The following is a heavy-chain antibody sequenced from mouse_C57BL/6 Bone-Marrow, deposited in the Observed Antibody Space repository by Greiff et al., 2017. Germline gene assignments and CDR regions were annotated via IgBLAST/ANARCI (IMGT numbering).Heavy chain of an antibody. D-gene: IGHD4-1*01. CDR1: GFSLTSYG. CDR3: AGLELGAWFAT. CDR2: IWSDGST. J-gene: IGHJ3*01. Sequence: VQLVESGPGLVAPSQSLSITCTVSGFSLTSYGVHWVRQPPGKGLEWLVVIWSDGSTTYNSALKSRLTISKDNSKSQVFLRMNSLQTDDTAMYYCAGLELGAWFATGAKGLWSLSLQ. V-gene: IGHV2-6*03.